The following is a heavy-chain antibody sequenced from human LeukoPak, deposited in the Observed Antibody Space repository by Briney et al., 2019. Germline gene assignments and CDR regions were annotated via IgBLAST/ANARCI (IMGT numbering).Heavy chain of an antibody. CDR1: GFTFSSYW. D-gene: IGHD3-22*01. Sequence: GGSLRLSCAASGFTFSSYWMHWVRQAPGKGLVWVSRINSDGSSTSYADSVKGRFTISRDNAKNTLYLQMNSLRAEDTAVYYCARDSRGATYYYDSSGYNWGQGTLVTVSS. CDR2: INSDGSST. CDR3: ARDSRGATYYYDSSGYN. J-gene: IGHJ4*02. V-gene: IGHV3-74*01.